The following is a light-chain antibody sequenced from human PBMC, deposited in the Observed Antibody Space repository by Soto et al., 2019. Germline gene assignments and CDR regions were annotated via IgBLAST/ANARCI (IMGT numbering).Light chain of an antibody. CDR1: QSFNSIY. CDR2: DAS. Sequence: MVWTQSPGTLSLSPGERATLSCRASQSFNSIYLAWYQQKPGQAPRLLISDASTRATGIPARFSGSGSGTEFTLTISSLEPEDFAVFYCHQYGTSPPTFGPGTKVDIK. V-gene: IGKV3-20*01. CDR3: HQYGTSPPT. J-gene: IGKJ1*01.